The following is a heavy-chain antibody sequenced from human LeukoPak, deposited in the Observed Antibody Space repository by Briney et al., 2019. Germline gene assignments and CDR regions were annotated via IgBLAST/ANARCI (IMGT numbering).Heavy chain of an antibody. CDR1: GGSINNNDYY. CDR3: ARSGYYSDTSGYSPYYYFYMDV. Sequence: PSETLSLTCSVSGGSINNNDYYWSCIRQPPGKGLECIGYIYHSGITYYNPSLKSRVTISVDRSKNQFSLKLSSVTAADTAAYYCARSGYYSDTSGYSPYYYFYMDVWGKGTTVTVSS. V-gene: IGHV4-30-2*01. D-gene: IGHD3-22*01. J-gene: IGHJ6*03. CDR2: IYHSGIT.